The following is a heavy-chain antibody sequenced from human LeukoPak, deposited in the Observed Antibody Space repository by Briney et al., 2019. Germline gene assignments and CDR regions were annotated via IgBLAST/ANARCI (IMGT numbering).Heavy chain of an antibody. CDR1: GYTFTSYY. Sequence: GASVKVSCTASGYTFTSYYMHWVRQAPGQGLEWMGIINPSGGSTSYAQKFQGRVTMTRDTSTSTVYMELSSLRSEDTAVYYCARGPNIPYYDFWSGYYTRPAEHCDYWGQGTLVTVSS. J-gene: IGHJ4*02. CDR2: INPSGGST. D-gene: IGHD3-3*01. CDR3: ARGPNIPYYDFWSGYYTRPAEHCDY. V-gene: IGHV1-46*01.